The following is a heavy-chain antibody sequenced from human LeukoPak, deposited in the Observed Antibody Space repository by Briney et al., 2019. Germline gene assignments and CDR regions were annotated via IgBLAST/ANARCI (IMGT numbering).Heavy chain of an antibody. V-gene: IGHV1-2*02. J-gene: IGHJ5*02. CDR1: GYTFTGYY. D-gene: IGHD6-13*01. Sequence: ASVKVSCKASGYTFTGYYMHWVRQAPGQGLEWMGWINPNSGGTNYAQKFQGRVTITRNTSISTAYMELSSLRSEDTAVYYCARDLSIAAAESWFDPWGQGTLVTVSS. CDR3: ARDLSIAAAESWFDP. CDR2: INPNSGGT.